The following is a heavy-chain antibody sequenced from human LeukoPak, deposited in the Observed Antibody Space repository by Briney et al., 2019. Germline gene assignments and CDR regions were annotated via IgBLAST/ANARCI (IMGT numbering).Heavy chain of an antibody. CDR2: IIPIFGTA. Sequence: ASVKVSCKASGGTFSSYAISWVRQAPGQGLEWMGGIIPIFGTANYAQKFQGRVTITTDESTSTAYMELSSLRSEDTAVYYCAAGGGSQGAFDIWGQGTMVTVSS. J-gene: IGHJ3*02. V-gene: IGHV1-69*05. CDR1: GGTFSSYA. D-gene: IGHD1-26*01. CDR3: AAGGGSQGAFDI.